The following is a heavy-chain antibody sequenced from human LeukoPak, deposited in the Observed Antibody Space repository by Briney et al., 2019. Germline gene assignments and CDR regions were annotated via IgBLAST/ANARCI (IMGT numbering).Heavy chain of an antibody. CDR3: ARNSGYGLGTSYYFDY. CDR2: IYYSGST. J-gene: IGHJ4*02. V-gene: IGHV4-39*01. Sequence: SETLSLTCTVSGGSISSSSYYWGWIRQPPGKGLEWIGSIYYSGSTYYNPSLKSRVTISVDTSKNQFSLKLSSVTAADTAVYYCARNSGYGLGTSYYFDYWGQGTLVTVSS. D-gene: IGHD5-12*01. CDR1: GGSISSSSYY.